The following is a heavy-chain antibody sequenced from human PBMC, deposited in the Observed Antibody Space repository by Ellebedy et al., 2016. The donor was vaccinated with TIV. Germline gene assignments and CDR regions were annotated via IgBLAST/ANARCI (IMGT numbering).Heavy chain of an antibody. V-gene: IGHV4-59*01. D-gene: IGHD6-19*01. CDR1: GGAIDSYY. CDR2: IYHSGIT. CDR3: AGAVAGLRY. J-gene: IGHJ4*02. Sequence: MPSETLSLTCTVSGGAIDSYYWTWIRKPPGKGLEWIGYIYHSGITNYSPSLASRLTISIDKSKKQFSLRLTSVTAADTTVYCFAGAVAGLRYWGQGTLVTVSS.